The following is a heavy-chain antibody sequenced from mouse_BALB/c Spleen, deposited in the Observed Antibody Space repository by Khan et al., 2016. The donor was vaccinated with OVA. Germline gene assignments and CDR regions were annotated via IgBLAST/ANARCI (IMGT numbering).Heavy chain of an antibody. Sequence: VQLQQSGPGLVAPSQSLSITCTISGFSLTNYGIHWVRQPPGKGLEWLVVIWSDGSTTYNSALKSRLTISKDNSKSQVFLKMNSLQTDDTAVYFCARQPYYHYNIMDYWGQGTSFTVSS. CDR2: IWSDGST. CDR3: ARQPYYHYNIMDY. J-gene: IGHJ4*01. D-gene: IGHD2-10*01. CDR1: GFSLTNYG. V-gene: IGHV2-6-1*01.